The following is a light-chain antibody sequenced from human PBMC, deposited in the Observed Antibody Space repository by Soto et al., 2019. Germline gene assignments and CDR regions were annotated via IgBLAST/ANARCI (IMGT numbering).Light chain of an antibody. CDR1: QNVSSY. Sequence: EIVLTQSPGTLSLSPEERSTLSCRASQNVSSYLAWYQQKPGQAPRLLIYDASNRATGIPARFSGSGSGTDFTLTISSLEPEDFAVYYCQQRSNWPTFGQGAKVDIK. CDR3: QQRSNWPT. J-gene: IGKJ1*01. V-gene: IGKV3-11*01. CDR2: DAS.